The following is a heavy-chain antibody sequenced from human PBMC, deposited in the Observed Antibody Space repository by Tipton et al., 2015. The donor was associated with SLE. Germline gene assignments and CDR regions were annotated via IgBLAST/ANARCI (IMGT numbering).Heavy chain of an antibody. J-gene: IGHJ5*02. D-gene: IGHD3-10*01. CDR1: GGSISSGDYD. V-gene: IGHV4-31*03. CDR3: ARGSDFYGSGSSP. Sequence: TLSLTCTVSGGSISSGDYDWSWIRQHPGKGLEWIGYMYYSGSTYYNPSLKSRVSISGDTSKNQFSLKLSSVTAADTAVYYCARGSDFYGSGSSPWGQGTLVTVSS. CDR2: MYYSGST.